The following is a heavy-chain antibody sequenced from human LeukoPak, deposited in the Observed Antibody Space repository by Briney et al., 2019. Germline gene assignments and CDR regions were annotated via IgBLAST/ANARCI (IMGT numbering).Heavy chain of an antibody. CDR3: AKGSSYDSSGSFYFDD. D-gene: IGHD3-22*01. CDR1: GFTFSIYA. V-gene: IGHV3-23*01. J-gene: IGHJ4*02. Sequence: GGSLRLSCAASGFTFSIYATSWVRRAPGRGLEWVSGISGSGDNTYYADSVKGRFTISRDNSKTTLYLQVNSLGTEDTAAYYCAKGSSYDSSGSFYFDDWGQGSLVTVSS. CDR2: ISGSGDNT.